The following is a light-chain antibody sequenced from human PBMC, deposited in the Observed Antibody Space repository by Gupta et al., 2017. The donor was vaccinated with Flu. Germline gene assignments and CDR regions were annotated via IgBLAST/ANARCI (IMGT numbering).Light chain of an antibody. V-gene: IGLV1-47*01. CDR3: AAWDDSLSGPWV. CDR1: SSNIGSNY. J-gene: IGLJ3*02. CDR2: RNN. Sequence: QSVLPPPHSASGTPGRSATISSSGSSSNIGSNYVYWYQQLPGTAPKLLIYRNNQRPSGVPDRFSGSKSGTSASLAISGLRSEDEADYYCAAWDDSLSGPWVFGGGTKLTVL.